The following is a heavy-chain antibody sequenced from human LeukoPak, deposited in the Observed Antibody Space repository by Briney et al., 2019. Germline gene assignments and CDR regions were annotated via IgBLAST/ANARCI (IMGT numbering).Heavy chain of an antibody. CDR1: GYTFTANY. Sequence: ASVKVSCKTSGYTFTANYMQWVRQAPGQGLEWVGWLNPNSGATKYAHKFQGRGTMTRDTSINTAYMELSRLTSADTAVYYCARYRCKTTSGCEDTDAFDTWGQGTMVTVSS. D-gene: IGHD2/OR15-2a*01. CDR3: ARYRCKTTSGCEDTDAFDT. CDR2: LNPNSGAT. J-gene: IGHJ3*02. V-gene: IGHV1-2*02.